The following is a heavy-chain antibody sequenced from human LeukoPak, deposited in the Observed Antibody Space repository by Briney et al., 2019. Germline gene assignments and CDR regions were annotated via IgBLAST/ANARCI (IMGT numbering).Heavy chain of an antibody. CDR2: INPNSGGT. V-gene: IGHV1-2*02. Sequence: GASVKVSCKASGYTFTGYYMHWVRQAPGQGLEWMGWINPNSGGTNYAQKFQGRVTMTRDTSISTAYMELSRLRSDDTAVYYCARLPLWGDAFDIWGQRTMVTVSS. J-gene: IGHJ3*02. CDR3: ARLPLWGDAFDI. CDR1: GYTFTGYY. D-gene: IGHD2-21*01.